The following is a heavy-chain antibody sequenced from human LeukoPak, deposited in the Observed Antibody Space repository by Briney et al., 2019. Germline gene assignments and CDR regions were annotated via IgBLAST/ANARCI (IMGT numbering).Heavy chain of an antibody. CDR1: GGSISSYY. Sequence: SETLSLTCTVAGGSISSYYWSWVRQPPGKGLEWIGFVYYTGSTNYSPSLKSRVTISVDTSKNQFSLKLRSVTAADTAVYYCARISSSNWYNERGAFDVWGQGTMVTVSS. CDR3: ARISSSNWYNERGAFDV. J-gene: IGHJ3*01. CDR2: VYYTGST. V-gene: IGHV4-59*01. D-gene: IGHD6-13*01.